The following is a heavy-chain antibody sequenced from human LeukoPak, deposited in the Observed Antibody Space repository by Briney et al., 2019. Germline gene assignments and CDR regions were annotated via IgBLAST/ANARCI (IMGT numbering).Heavy chain of an antibody. CDR3: TTRYSSSWYLRP. CDR1: GFTFSTYG. J-gene: IGHJ5*02. D-gene: IGHD6-13*01. V-gene: IGHV3-73*01. Sequence: GGTLRLSCAASGFTFSTYGMSWVRQASGKGLEWVGRIRSKANSYATAYAASVKGRFTISRDDSKNTAYLQMNSLKTEDTAVYYCTTRYSSSWYLRPWGQGTLVTVSS. CDR2: IRSKANSYAT.